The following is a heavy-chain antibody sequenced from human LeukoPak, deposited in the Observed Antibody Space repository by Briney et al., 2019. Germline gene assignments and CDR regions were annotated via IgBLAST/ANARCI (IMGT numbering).Heavy chain of an antibody. CDR2: IYYSGST. J-gene: IGHJ4*02. V-gene: IGHV4-59*01. CDR1: GGSISSYY. Sequence: SETVSLTCTVSGGSISSYYWSWIRQPPGKGLEWIGYIYYSGSTNYNPSLKSRVTISVDTSKNQFSLKLSSVTAADTAVYYCARGRLLYYFDYWGQGTLVTVSS. D-gene: IGHD2/OR15-2a*01. CDR3: ARGRLLYYFDY.